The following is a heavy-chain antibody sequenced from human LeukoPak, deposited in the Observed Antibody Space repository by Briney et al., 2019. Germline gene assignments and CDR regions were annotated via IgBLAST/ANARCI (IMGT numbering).Heavy chain of an antibody. CDR2: IKSKTDGGTT. Sequence: GGSLRLSCAASGFTFSNAWMSWVRQAPGKGLEWVGRIKSKTDGGTTDYAAPVKGRFTISRDDSKNTLYLQMNSLTTEDTAVYYCIIVRPQWLSLDYWAREPWSPSPQ. CDR1: GFTFSNAW. V-gene: IGHV3-15*01. J-gene: IGHJ4*02. D-gene: IGHD3-22*01. CDR3: IIVRPQWLSLDY.